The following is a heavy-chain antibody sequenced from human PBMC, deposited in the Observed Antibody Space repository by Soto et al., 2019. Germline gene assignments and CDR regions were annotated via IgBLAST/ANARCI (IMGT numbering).Heavy chain of an antibody. V-gene: IGHV4-30-4*01. CDR1: GVSVDNVNHY. D-gene: IGHD6-6*01. CDR2: IYNSGDT. J-gene: IGHJ5*02. CDR3: ATSEYSSLSINWFDP. Sequence: SETLSLTGTVSGVSVDNVNHYWSWIRQPPGKGLEWLGYIYNSGDTHYNPSLKSRVKILLDKSRNQFSLRLSSVTAADTAVYFCATSEYSSLSINWFDPWGQGALVTVSS.